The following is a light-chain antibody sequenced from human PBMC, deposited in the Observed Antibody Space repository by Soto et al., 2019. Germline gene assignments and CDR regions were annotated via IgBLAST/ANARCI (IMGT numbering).Light chain of an antibody. V-gene: IGKV3-11*01. J-gene: IGKJ1*01. CDR2: DAS. CDR3: QQRNNWPWT. CDR1: QDISFY. Sequence: EVVLTQSPATLSLSPGESATLSCRASQDISFYLAWYQQKPGQAPRHLIYDASTRSTGIPARFGGSGSGTDFSLTTSSLEPDEFAVYYCQQRNNWPWTFGQGTTVDIK.